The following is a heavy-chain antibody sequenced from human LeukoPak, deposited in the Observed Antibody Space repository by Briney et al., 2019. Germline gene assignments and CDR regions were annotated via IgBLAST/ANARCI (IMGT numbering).Heavy chain of an antibody. V-gene: IGHV5-51*01. J-gene: IGHJ4*02. CDR2: IYPDDSDT. Sequence: GESLKISCEASGYTFTNYWIGWVRQMPGKGLEWMGIIYPDDSDTKYSPSFQGQVTISADKSISTAYLQWSSLKAADTAMYYRARFRYSCGYYYLIWGQGTLVTVSS. D-gene: IGHD3-22*01. CDR3: ARFRYSCGYYYLI. CDR1: GYTFTNYW.